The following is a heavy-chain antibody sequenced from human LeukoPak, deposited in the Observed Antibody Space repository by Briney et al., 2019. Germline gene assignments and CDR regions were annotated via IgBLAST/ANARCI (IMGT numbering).Heavy chain of an antibody. CDR2: ISYDGSNK. CDR1: GFTFSSYA. D-gene: IGHD5-12*01. Sequence: PGRSLRLSCAASGFTFSSYAMHWVRQAPGKGLEWVAVISYDGSNKYYADSVKGRFTISRDNSKNTLYLQMNSLRAEDTAVYYCARGSGYDFVFSYFDYWGQGTLVTVSS. V-gene: IGHV3-30*04. J-gene: IGHJ4*02. CDR3: ARGSGYDFVFSYFDY.